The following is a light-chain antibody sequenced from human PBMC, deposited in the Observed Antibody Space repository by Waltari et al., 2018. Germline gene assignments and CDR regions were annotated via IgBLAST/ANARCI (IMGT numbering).Light chain of an antibody. V-gene: IGKV2-28*01. CDR1: QSLLYSNGYNY. J-gene: IGKJ5*01. CDR3: QQYDNLPPIT. CDR2: DAS. Sequence: EIVMTQSPLSLPVTPGEPASISCRSSQSLLYSNGYNYLHWYLQKPGQSPQLLIYDASNLETGVPSRFSGSGSGTDFTFTISSLQPEDIATYYCQQYDNLPPITFGQGTRLEIK.